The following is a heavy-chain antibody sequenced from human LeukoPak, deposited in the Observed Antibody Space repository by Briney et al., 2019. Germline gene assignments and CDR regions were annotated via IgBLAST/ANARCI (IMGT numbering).Heavy chain of an antibody. CDR3: AKDLDYYDTKESPVDY. D-gene: IGHD3-22*01. Sequence: GGSLRLSCAASGFTFSSYGMHWVRQAPGKGLEWVAVISYDGSNKYYADSMKGRFTISRDNSKNTLYLQMNSLRAEDTAVYYCAKDLDYYDTKESPVDYWGQGTLVTVSS. CDR1: GFTFSSYG. V-gene: IGHV3-30*18. J-gene: IGHJ4*02. CDR2: ISYDGSNK.